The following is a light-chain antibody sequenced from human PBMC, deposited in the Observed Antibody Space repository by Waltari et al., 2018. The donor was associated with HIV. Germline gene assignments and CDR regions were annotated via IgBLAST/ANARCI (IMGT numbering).Light chain of an antibody. Sequence: QSVLTQPPAASGTLGQRVTISCPGSNSNDGSKYVYWYQQDPGTAPKKLIYSNDRRRPGVPDRCSAATSGASASLSTSGLRSEDEADYYCVAWDDSLSGFVFGTGTKVTVL. CDR1: NSNDGSKY. V-gene: IGLV1-47*02. CDR2: SND. J-gene: IGLJ1*01. CDR3: VAWDDSLSGFV.